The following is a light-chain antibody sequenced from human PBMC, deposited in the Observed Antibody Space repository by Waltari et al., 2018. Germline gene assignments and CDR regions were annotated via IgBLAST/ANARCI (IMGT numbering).Light chain of an antibody. CDR1: ISDIGLFKV. CDR2: ELH. V-gene: IGLV2-23*02. CDR3: CSFTSASTYV. Sequence: QSALTQPASVSASPGQSITVSCSGSISDIGLFKVVSWFQQYPGKPPNLIIYELHKRPPGVVDRCAGTKSGNVASLTISGLQADDEADYYCCSFTSASTYVFGSGTTVTVL. J-gene: IGLJ1*01.